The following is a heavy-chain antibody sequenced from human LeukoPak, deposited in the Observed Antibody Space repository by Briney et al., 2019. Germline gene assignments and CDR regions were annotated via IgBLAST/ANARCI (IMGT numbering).Heavy chain of an antibody. J-gene: IGHJ6*02. CDR2: IKTKTNGGTT. D-gene: IGHD1-7*01. V-gene: IGHV3-15*07. CDR1: GFTFSNAW. Sequence: PGGSLRLSCAASGFTFSNAWMNWVRQAPGKGLEWVGRIKTKTNGGTTDYAAPVKGRFTISRDDSKNTLYLQMNNLKSEDTAVYYCTTEELVYGMDVWGQGTTVTVSS. CDR3: TTEELVYGMDV.